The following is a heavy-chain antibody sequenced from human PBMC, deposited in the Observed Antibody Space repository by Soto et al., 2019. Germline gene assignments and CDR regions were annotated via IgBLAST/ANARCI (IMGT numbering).Heavy chain of an antibody. CDR2: IYYSGST. D-gene: IGHD3-22*01. Sequence: SETLSLTCTVSGGSISSGDYYWSWIRQPPGKGLEWIGYIYYSGSTYYNPSLKSRVTISVDTSKNQFSLKLSSVTAADTAVYYCARDRASKGYYYDSSVDYGMDVWGQGTTVTVSS. CDR3: ARDRASKGYYYDSSVDYGMDV. CDR1: GGSISSGDYY. J-gene: IGHJ6*02. V-gene: IGHV4-30-4*01.